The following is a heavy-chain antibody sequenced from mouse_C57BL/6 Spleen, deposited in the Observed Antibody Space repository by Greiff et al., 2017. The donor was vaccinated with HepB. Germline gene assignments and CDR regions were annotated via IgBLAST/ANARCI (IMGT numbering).Heavy chain of an antibody. J-gene: IGHJ4*01. D-gene: IGHD2-4*01. CDR1: GYTFTSYG. CDR3: ARIYYDYPYAMDY. Sequence: VQRVESGAELARPGASVKLSCKASGYTFTSYGISWVKQRTGQGLEWIGEIYPRSGNTYYNEKFKGKATLTADKSSSTAYMELRSLTSEDSAVYFCARIYYDYPYAMDYWGQGTSVTVSS. CDR2: IYPRSGNT. V-gene: IGHV1-81*01.